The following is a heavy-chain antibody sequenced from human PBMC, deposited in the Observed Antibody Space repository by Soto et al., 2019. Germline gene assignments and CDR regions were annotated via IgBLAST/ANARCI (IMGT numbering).Heavy chain of an antibody. CDR1: GGTFSSYA. Sequence: QVQLVQSGAEVKKPGSSVKVSCKASGGTFSSYAIRWVRQAPGQGLEWMGGIIPIFGTSHYAQKFQGRVTITVDESTSPAYKELSSLSSEDTAVYYCAGGIFDLTWNYLFDYWGQGTLVTVAS. CDR3: AGGIFDLTWNYLFDY. V-gene: IGHV1-69*12. D-gene: IGHD1-7*01. J-gene: IGHJ4*02. CDR2: IIPIFGTS.